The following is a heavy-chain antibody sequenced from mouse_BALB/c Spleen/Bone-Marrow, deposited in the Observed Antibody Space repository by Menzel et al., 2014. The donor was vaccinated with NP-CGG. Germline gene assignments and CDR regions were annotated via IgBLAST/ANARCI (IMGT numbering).Heavy chain of an antibody. CDR2: INPDSSTI. D-gene: IGHD2-3*01. Sequence: EVQRVESGGGLVQPGGSLKLSCAASGFDFSGFWMGWVRQAPGKGLEWIGEINPDSSTINYTPSLKDRLIISRDNAKNTLYLQMSKVRSEDTALYYCARLGYYGGFAYWGQGTLVTVSA. CDR1: GFDFSGFW. J-gene: IGHJ3*01. V-gene: IGHV4-1*02. CDR3: ARLGYYGGFAY.